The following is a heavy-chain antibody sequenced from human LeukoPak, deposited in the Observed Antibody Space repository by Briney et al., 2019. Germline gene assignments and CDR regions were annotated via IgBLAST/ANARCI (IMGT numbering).Heavy chain of an antibody. D-gene: IGHD4-17*01. J-gene: IGHJ5*02. CDR2: ISGSGGNT. CDR3: AKDPRGYGDLNWFDP. Sequence: PGGSLRLSCVASGFTFSNYAMSWVRRAPGKGLEWVSAISGSGGNTYYADSVEGRFTISRDNSKNTLYLQMNSLRAEDTAVYYCAKDPRGYGDLNWFDPWGQGTLATVSS. V-gene: IGHV3-23*01. CDR1: GFTFSNYA.